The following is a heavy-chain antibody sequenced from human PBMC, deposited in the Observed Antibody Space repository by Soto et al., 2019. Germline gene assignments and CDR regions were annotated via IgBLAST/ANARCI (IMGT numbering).Heavy chain of an antibody. D-gene: IGHD3-16*02. CDR1: ADTFTSYY. CDR3: ARSSGGVFGIIIEAWFAP. V-gene: IGHV1-46*01. CDR2: IYPNCGST. J-gene: IGHJ5*02. Sequence: ASVKVSCKAPADTFTSYYIHWVRQAPVHVLEWMVIIYPNCGSTSFAQTFQGRITMTTDTSTSTVCMEMRSLRSEDKAVYYCARSSGGVFGIIIEAWFAPWGQGTMVTVSS.